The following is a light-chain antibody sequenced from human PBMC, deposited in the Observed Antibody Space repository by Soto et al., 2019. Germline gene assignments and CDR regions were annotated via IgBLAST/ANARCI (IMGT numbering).Light chain of an antibody. CDR1: QRVDDSH. J-gene: IGKJ5*01. CDR2: GAS. Sequence: IVLTQSPVTLSLPAGERATLSCRASQRVDDSHLAWYQLRPGQAPRLLIYGASTRATGIPARFSGSGSGTEFTLTISSLQSEDFAVYYCQQYNKWSTFGQGTRLEIK. CDR3: QQYNKWST. V-gene: IGKV3-15*01.